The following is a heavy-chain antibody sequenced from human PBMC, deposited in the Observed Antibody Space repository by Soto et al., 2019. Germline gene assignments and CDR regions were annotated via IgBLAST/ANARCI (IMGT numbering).Heavy chain of an antibody. D-gene: IGHD3-3*01. V-gene: IGHV1-2*04. CDR2: INPNSGGT. CDR1: GYTFTGYY. Sequence: ASVKVSCKASGYTFTGYYMHWVRQAPGQGLEWMGWINPNSGGTNYAQKFQGWVTMTRDTSISTAYMELSRLRSDDTAVYYCARERIFGVVTYYYYGMDVWGQGTTVTVSS. J-gene: IGHJ6*02. CDR3: ARERIFGVVTYYYYGMDV.